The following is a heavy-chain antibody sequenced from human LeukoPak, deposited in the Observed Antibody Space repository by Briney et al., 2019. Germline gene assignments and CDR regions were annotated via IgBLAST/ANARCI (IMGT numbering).Heavy chain of an antibody. V-gene: IGHV4-39*02. CDR1: GGSISSSSYY. D-gene: IGHD3-9*01. Sequence: SETLSLTCTVSGGSISSSSYYWGWIRQPPGKGLEWIGSIYYSGSTYYNPSLKSRVTISVDTSKNQFSLKLSSVTAADTAVYYCARDDYDILTGYPNYFDYWGQGTLVTVSS. CDR3: ARDDYDILTGYPNYFDY. CDR2: IYYSGST. J-gene: IGHJ4*02.